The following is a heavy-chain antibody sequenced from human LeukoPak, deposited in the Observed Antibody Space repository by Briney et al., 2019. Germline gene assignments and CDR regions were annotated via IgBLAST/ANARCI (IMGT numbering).Heavy chain of an antibody. J-gene: IGHJ4*02. CDR3: ARDIAEADPFDH. V-gene: IGHV4-39*07. CDR2: IYYSGST. D-gene: IGHD6-19*01. CDR1: GGSISSSSYY. Sequence: SETLSLTCTVSGGSISSSSYYWGWIRQPPGKGLEWIGSIYYSGSTYYNPSLKSRVTISVDTSKNQFSLKLSSVTAADTAVYYCARDIAEADPFDHWGQGTLVTISS.